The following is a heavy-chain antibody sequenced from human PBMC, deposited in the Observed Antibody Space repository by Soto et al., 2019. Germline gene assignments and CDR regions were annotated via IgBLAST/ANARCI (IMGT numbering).Heavy chain of an antibody. J-gene: IGHJ6*02. Sequence: ESLKISCKGSGYSFSTYWIAWVRQMPGKVLEWMGIIYPGDSDTRYSLSLQGQVTISADKSISTAYLQWSSLKASDTAIYYCARRHPEGGTMDVWGQGTKVTVSS. V-gene: IGHV5-51*01. CDR2: IYPGDSDT. D-gene: IGHD3-16*01. CDR3: ARRHPEGGTMDV. CDR1: GYSFSTYW.